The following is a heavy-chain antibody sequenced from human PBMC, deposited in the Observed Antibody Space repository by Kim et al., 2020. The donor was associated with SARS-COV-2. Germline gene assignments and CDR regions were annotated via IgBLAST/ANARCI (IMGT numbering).Heavy chain of an antibody. CDR1: GFTFSSYA. CDR2: ISYDGSNK. Sequence: LSLTCAASGFTFSSYAMHWVRQAPGKGLEWVAVISYDGSNKYYADSVKGRFTISRDNSKNTLYLQMNSLRAEDTAVYYCAREDYSSSSSWFDPWGQG. J-gene: IGHJ5*02. V-gene: IGHV3-30*04. CDR3: AREDYSSSSSWFDP. D-gene: IGHD6-6*01.